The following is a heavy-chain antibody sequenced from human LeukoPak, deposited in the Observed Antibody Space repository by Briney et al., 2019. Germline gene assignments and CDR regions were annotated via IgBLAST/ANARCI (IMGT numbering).Heavy chain of an antibody. V-gene: IGHV3-9*01. CDR2: INWNSGSL. Sequence: PGRSLRLSCAASGFTFDDYAMHWVRQAPGKGLEWVSGINWNSGSLHYANSVKGRFTISRDNAKNSLYLQMNSLRAEDTAVYYCAKVSYYYQSFDYWGQGTLVTVSS. D-gene: IGHD3-22*01. J-gene: IGHJ4*02. CDR3: AKVSYYYQSFDY. CDR1: GFTFDDYA.